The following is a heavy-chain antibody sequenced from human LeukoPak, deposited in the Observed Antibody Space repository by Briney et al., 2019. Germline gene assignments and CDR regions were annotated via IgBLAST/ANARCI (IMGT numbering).Heavy chain of an antibody. CDR2: VATSGTS. J-gene: IGHJ5*02. Sequence: SETLSLTCTVSGDSLNTYYWTWIRQTPGKELEWIGFVATSGTSDYNPSLKSRVSISIDTSKNQFSLALTSVTPADTAVYYCARVVRGVVTSNWFDPWGQGTLFSVSS. CDR3: ARVVRGVVTSNWFDP. D-gene: IGHD2-21*02. V-gene: IGHV4-59*01. CDR1: GDSLNTYY.